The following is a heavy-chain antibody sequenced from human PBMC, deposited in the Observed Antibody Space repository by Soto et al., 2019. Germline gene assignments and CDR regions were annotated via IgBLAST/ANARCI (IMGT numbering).Heavy chain of an antibody. D-gene: IGHD4-17*01. J-gene: IGHJ6*02. CDR2: IYYSGST. V-gene: IGHV4-31*03. CDR3: ARDADYGGSRGGMDV. CDR1: GGSVNNANYF. Sequence: QVRLEESGPGLVKPSETLSLICSVSGGSVNNANYFWNWIRHHPENGLEWIGYIYYSGSTRYNPSCKTRATLSIDTSKNQFSLRLHSVTVADTAVYFCARDADYGGSRGGMDVWGRGTTVTVSS.